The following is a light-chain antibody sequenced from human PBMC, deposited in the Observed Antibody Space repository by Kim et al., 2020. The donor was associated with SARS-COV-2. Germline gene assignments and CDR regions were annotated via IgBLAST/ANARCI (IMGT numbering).Light chain of an antibody. J-gene: IGLJ2*01. CDR3: QVWDSSSGQI. CDR2: YDS. V-gene: IGLV3-21*04. CDR1: NVGSKS. Sequence: VAPGKTARITCGGNNVGSKSVPWYHQKPGQAPVLVISYDSDRPSGIPERFSGSNSGNTATLTISRVEAGDEADYYCQVWDSSSGQIFGGGTQLTVL.